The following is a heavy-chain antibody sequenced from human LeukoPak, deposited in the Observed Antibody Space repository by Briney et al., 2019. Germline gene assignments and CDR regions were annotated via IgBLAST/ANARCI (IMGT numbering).Heavy chain of an antibody. V-gene: IGHV3-23*01. J-gene: IGHJ4*02. CDR2: ISGSGSST. Sequence: GGSLRLSCAASGFTFSSYAMSWVRQAPGKGLEWVSGISGSGSSTYYTDSVKGRFTISRDNSKNTLYLQMNSLRAEDTAVYYCARRAGAYSHPYDYWGQGTLVTVSS. CDR3: ARRAGAYSHPYDY. CDR1: GFTFSSYA. D-gene: IGHD4/OR15-4a*01.